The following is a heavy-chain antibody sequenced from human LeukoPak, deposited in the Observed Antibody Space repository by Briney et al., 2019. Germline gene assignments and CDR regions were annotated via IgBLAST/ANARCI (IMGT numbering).Heavy chain of an antibody. CDR2: INPNSGAT. CDR1: GGTFSRYG. D-gene: IGHD5-18*01. Sequence: ASVKVSCKASGGTFSRYGISWVRQAPGQGLEWMGWINPNSGATNYAQKFQGRVTMTRDTSISTAYMELSRLRFDDTAVYYCAASPDTSMVTGNWGQGTLVTVSS. J-gene: IGHJ4*02. V-gene: IGHV1-2*02. CDR3: AASPDTSMVTGN.